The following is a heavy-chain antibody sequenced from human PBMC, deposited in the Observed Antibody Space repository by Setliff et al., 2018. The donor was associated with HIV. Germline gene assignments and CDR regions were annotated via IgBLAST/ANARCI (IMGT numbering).Heavy chain of an antibody. Sequence: ASVKVSCKASGYTFTNYGITWVRQALGQGLEWMGWITADNGNTNYAQRFKGRVTMTSDTSTSTAYMELRSLRSDDTAVYYCARFSSSWPYYFDYWGQGMLVTVSS. J-gene: IGHJ4*02. V-gene: IGHV1-18*01. CDR3: ARFSSSWPYYFDY. CDR1: GYTFTNYG. D-gene: IGHD6-13*01. CDR2: ITADNGNT.